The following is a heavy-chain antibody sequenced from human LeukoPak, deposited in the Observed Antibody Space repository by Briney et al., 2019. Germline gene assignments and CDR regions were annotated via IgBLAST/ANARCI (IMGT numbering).Heavy chain of an antibody. CDR3: ARDRSAEWLFSWFDP. J-gene: IGHJ5*02. V-gene: IGHV4-30-2*01. Sequence: PSQTLSLTCTVSGGSINSDDYNWNWIRQPPGKALEWIGYISHSGSTYYNPSLNSRVTISVDRSKNQFSLTLNSVTAADTAVYYCARDRSAEWLFSWFDPWGQGTRVTVSS. CDR2: ISHSGST. CDR1: GGSINSDDYN. D-gene: IGHD3-3*01.